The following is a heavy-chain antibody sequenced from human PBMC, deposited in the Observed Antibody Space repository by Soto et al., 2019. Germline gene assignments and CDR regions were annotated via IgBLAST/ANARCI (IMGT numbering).Heavy chain of an antibody. J-gene: IGHJ3*02. D-gene: IGHD6-19*01. CDR2: IYGVDSDT. V-gene: IGHV5-51*01. Sequence: GESLTISCKGSGYSLTTYWIGWVRQMPGKGLEWMGIIYGVDSDTRYSPSFEGQVTISADKSIGTAYLQWSSLKASDTAMYYCARGAVPGNWDVFDTWGQGTMVTVSS. CDR3: ARGAVPGNWDVFDT. CDR1: GYSLTTYW.